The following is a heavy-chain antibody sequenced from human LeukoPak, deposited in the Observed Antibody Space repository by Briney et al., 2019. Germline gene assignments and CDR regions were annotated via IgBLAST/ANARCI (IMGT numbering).Heavy chain of an antibody. CDR1: GYTFTSYY. V-gene: IGHV1-46*01. CDR3: ARDRASRGSYSEEGDY. Sequence: ASVTVSFTASGYTFTSYYMHWVRQAPGQGLEWMGIINPSGGSTSYAQKFQGRVTMARDTSTSTVYMELSSLRSEDTAVYYCARDRASRGSYSEEGDYWGQGTLVTVSS. J-gene: IGHJ4*02. D-gene: IGHD1-26*01. CDR2: INPSGGST.